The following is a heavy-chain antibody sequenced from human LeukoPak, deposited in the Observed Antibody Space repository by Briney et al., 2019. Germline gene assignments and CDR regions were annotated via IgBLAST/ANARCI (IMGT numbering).Heavy chain of an antibody. V-gene: IGHV3-21*01. J-gene: IGHJ4*02. D-gene: IGHD1-20*01. CDR3: ARPLSGTTDFDY. CDR1: GFTFSSYT. CDR2: ISSSSSYI. Sequence: GESLRLSCAASGFTFSSYTMNWVRQAPGKGLEWVSLISSSSSYIFYADSVKGRFTISRDNAKKSLYLQMNSLRAEDTAVYYCARPLSGTTDFDYWGQGTLVTVSS.